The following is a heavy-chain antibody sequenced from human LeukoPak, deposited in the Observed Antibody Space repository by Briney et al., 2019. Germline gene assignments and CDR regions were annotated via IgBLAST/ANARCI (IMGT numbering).Heavy chain of an antibody. V-gene: IGHV4-4*07. CDR3: ARYIVSYPHDAFDI. J-gene: IGHJ3*02. D-gene: IGHD1-26*01. CDR1: GAYMNVFY. Sequence: PSETLSLTCTVSGAYMNVFYWSWIRQPAGKGLQWIGRISTSGSTSYNPSLKSRVTISVDTSKKQFSLKLSSVTAADTAFYYCARYIVSYPHDAFDIWGQGTMVTVSS. CDR2: ISTSGST.